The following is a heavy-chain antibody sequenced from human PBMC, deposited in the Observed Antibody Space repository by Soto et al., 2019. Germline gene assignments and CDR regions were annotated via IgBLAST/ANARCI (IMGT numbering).Heavy chain of an antibody. Sequence: EMQLVESGGDLVQPGGSLRLSCAASGFTFSDYWMHWVRHAPGKGLVWVSRISSDGTGTTYADSVKGRFTIYRDNAKNTLYLQMNSLRDEDTAVYYCACSYGMDVWGQGTTVTVSS. CDR1: GFTFSDYW. CDR2: ISSDGTGT. V-gene: IGHV3-74*01. J-gene: IGHJ6*02. D-gene: IGHD3-10*02. CDR3: ACSYGMDV.